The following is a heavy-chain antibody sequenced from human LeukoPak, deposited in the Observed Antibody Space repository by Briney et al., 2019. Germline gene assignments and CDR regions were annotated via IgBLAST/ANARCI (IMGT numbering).Heavy chain of an antibody. Sequence: GGSLRLSCAASGFTFSSYWMHWVRQAPGKGLVWVSRINSDGSSTSYADSVKGRFTISRDNAKNTLYLQMNGLRAEDTAVYYCARDSSGWYGLDYWGQGTLVTVSS. CDR3: ARDSSGWYGLDY. V-gene: IGHV3-74*01. CDR2: INSDGSST. D-gene: IGHD6-19*01. CDR1: GFTFSSYW. J-gene: IGHJ4*02.